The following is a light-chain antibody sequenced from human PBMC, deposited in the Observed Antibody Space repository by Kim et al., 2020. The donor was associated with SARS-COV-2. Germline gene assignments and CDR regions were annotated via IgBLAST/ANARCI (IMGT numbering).Light chain of an antibody. CDR2: AAS. Sequence: ASVGDRVTITCQASQSISNYLNWYQQKPGKAPKLLIYAASSLQSGVPSRFSGSGSGTDFTLTISSLQPEDFATYYCQQSYSTPRTFGQGTKVDIK. J-gene: IGKJ1*01. CDR3: QQSYSTPRT. V-gene: IGKV1-39*01. CDR1: QSISNY.